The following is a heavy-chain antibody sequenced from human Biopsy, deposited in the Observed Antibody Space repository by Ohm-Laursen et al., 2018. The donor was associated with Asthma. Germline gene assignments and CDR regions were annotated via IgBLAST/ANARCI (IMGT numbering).Heavy chain of an antibody. CDR3: ARAVTILQEWSGGMDV. J-gene: IGHJ6*02. Sequence: SSVKVSCKASGDSFSIFTYSWVRQAPGQGLEWMGGLRPMIGRANYAQKFQGRVTISADRSTSTAYMELSSLTIEDTAVYYCARAVTILQEWSGGMDVWGQGTTVTVSS. D-gene: IGHD3-3*01. CDR2: LRPMIGRA. V-gene: IGHV1-69*06. CDR1: GDSFSIFT.